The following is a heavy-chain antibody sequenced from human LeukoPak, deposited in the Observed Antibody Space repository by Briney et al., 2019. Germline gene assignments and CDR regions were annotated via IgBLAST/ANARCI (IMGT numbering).Heavy chain of an antibody. Sequence: GGSLRLSCAASGFTFSSYGMHWVRQAPGKGLEWVTFIQYDGSIKFYADSVKGRFTISRDNSKNTLYLQMNSLSAEDTAVYYCAKDNPIEQVPGLGPGSWGQGTLVTVSS. V-gene: IGHV3-30*02. CDR2: IQYDGSIK. D-gene: IGHD2/OR15-2a*01. CDR1: GFTFSSYG. J-gene: IGHJ5*02. CDR3: AKDNPIEQVPGLGPGS.